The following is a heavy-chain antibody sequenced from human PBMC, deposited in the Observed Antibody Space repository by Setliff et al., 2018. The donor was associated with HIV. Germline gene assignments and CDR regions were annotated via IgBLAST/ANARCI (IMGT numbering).Heavy chain of an antibody. D-gene: IGHD3-10*01. CDR3: ARAPYGSGSFGWFDP. CDR1: GGSISSSTYD. Sequence: TLSLPCTVSGGSISSSTYDWNWFRQSPGKGLEWIGYMSYTGINNYNPSLKSLVTISIDTTKNQFSLKLTTVTATDTAVYYCARAPYGSGSFGWFDPWGQGTLVTVSS. V-gene: IGHV4-31*01. J-gene: IGHJ5*02. CDR2: MSYTGIN.